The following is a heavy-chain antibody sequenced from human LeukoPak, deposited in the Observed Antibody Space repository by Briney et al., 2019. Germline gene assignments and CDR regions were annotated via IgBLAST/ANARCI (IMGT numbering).Heavy chain of an antibody. CDR2: IYPGDSDT. J-gene: IGHJ3*02. V-gene: IGHV5-51*01. Sequence: GESLKISCKGSGYSFTSYWIGWVRQMPGKGLEWMGIIYPGDSDTRYSPSFQGQVTISADKSISTAYLQWSILKASDTAMYYCARDLGYFDWLNAFDIWGQGTMVTVSS. CDR3: ARDLGYFDWLNAFDI. CDR1: GYSFTSYW. D-gene: IGHD3-9*01.